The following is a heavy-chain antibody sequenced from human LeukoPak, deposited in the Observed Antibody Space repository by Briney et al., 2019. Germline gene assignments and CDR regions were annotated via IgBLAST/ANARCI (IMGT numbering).Heavy chain of an antibody. D-gene: IGHD1-26*01. J-gene: IGHJ4*02. V-gene: IGHV3-30*18. CDR3: AKRMSGSYYPEY. CDR2: ISYDGSNK. CDR1: GFTFSSYG. Sequence: GGSLRLSCAASGFTFSSYGMHWVRQAPGKGPQWVAVISYDGSNKYYADSVKGRFTISRDNSENTLYLQMNSLTAEDTAVYYCAKRMSGSYYPEYWGQGTLVTVSS.